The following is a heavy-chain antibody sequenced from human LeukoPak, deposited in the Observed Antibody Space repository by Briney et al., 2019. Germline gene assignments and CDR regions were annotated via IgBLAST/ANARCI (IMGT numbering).Heavy chain of an antibody. CDR1: GFTFSSYW. D-gene: IGHD6-19*01. V-gene: IGHV3-7*01. CDR2: MREDGTEN. Sequence: PGGSLRLSCAASGFTFSSYWMSWVRQAPGKGLEWVANMREDGTENYYVDSMKGRFTISRDNAKNSLYLQMNSLRAEDTAVYYCARDRYSSGWYLDYWGQGTLVTVSS. CDR3: ARDRYSSGWYLDY. J-gene: IGHJ4*02.